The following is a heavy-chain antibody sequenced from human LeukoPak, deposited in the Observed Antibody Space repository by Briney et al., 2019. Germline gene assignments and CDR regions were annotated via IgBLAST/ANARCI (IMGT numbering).Heavy chain of an antibody. Sequence: GGSLRLSCAASGFTFRTYCMSWVRQAPGKGLEWVANIFQDGNDKYYVGSVKGRFTISRDNAKNSLYLQMNSLRAEDTAVYYCARDYYDSSGYYYFDYWGQGTLVTVSS. CDR1: GFTFRTYC. D-gene: IGHD3-22*01. CDR3: ARDYYDSSGYYYFDY. V-gene: IGHV3-7*01. CDR2: IFQDGNDK. J-gene: IGHJ4*02.